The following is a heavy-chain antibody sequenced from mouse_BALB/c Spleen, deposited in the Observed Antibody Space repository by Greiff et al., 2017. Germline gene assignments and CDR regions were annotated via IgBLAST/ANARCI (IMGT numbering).Heavy chain of an antibody. D-gene: IGHD2-3*01. CDR2: IYPGDGDT. CDR1: GYAFSSYW. V-gene: IGHV1-80*01. J-gene: IGHJ4*01. CDR3: ARYDDGYYGAMDY. Sequence: QVQLQQSGAELVRPGSSVKISCKASGYAFSSYWMNWVKQRPGQGLEWIGQIYPGDGDTNYNGKFKGKATLTADKSSSTAYMQLSSLTSEDAAVYFCARYDDGYYGAMDYWGQGTSVTVSS.